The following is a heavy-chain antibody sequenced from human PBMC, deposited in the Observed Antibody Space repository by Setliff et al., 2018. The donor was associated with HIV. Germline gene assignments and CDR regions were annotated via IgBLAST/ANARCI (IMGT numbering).Heavy chain of an antibody. Sequence: ASVKVSCKIYGYTLSELSMHWVRQAPGKGLEWMGYFDPQDGETVYAQKFQGRVTLTEDTSTGTAYMELSGLRSDDTAVYYCATDRTLPGFNLVRGVITDPAKYPLDYWGQGTLVTV. CDR2: FDPQDGET. V-gene: IGHV1-24*01. J-gene: IGHJ4*02. CDR1: GYTLSELS. CDR3: ATDRTLPGFNLVRGVITDPAKYPLDY. D-gene: IGHD3-10*01.